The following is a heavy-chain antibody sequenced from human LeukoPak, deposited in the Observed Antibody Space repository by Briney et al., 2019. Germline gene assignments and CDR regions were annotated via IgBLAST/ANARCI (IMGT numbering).Heavy chain of an antibody. CDR2: INPNSGGT. CDR3: ARALRFLEWWEDYYCMDV. J-gene: IGHJ6*03. CDR1: GYTFTGYY. Sequence: ASVKVSCKASGYTFTGYYMHWVRQAPGQGLEWMGRINPNSGGTNYAQKFQGRVTMTGDTSISTAYMELSRLRSDDTAVYYCARALRFLEWWEDYYCMDVWGKGTTVTVSS. V-gene: IGHV1-2*06. D-gene: IGHD3-3*01.